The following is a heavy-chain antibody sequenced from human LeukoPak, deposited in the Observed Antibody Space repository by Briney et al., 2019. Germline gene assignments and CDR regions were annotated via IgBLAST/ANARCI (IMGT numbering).Heavy chain of an antibody. D-gene: IGHD6-13*01. J-gene: IGHJ4*02. V-gene: IGHV1-24*01. CDR1: GYTLTELT. CDR2: FDPEDGET. Sequence: ASVKVSCKVSGYTLTELTMHWVRQAPGKGLEWMGGFDPEDGETIYAQKFQGRVTMTEDTSTDTAYMELSSLRSEDTAVYYCATIGYSSSLYYFDYWGQGTLVTVSP. CDR3: ATIGYSSSLYYFDY.